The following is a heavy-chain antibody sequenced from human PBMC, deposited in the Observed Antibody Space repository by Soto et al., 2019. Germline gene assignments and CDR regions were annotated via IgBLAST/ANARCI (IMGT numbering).Heavy chain of an antibody. CDR2: ISSSSSTI. J-gene: IGHJ6*02. V-gene: IGHV3-48*02. Sequence: WGSLRLSCAASGFTFSSYSMNCVRQAPWKGLEWVSYISSSSSTIYYADSVKGRFTISRDNAKNSLYLQMNSLRDEDTAVYYSARDTGGYYYDSSGYYPPTSYYGMDVWGQGTTVTVSS. D-gene: IGHD3-22*01. CDR3: ARDTGGYYYDSSGYYPPTSYYGMDV. CDR1: GFTFSSYS.